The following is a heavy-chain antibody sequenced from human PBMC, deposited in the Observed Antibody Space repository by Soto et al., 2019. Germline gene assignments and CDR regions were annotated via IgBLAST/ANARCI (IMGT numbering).Heavy chain of an antibody. J-gene: IGHJ6*01. Sequence: QVQLVQSEAEVKKPGASLKVSCRASGYNFANYGISWVRQAPGQGLGWMGWISAHNGDTKYAQKVQRRVTMTADTSTSTAYIEMWSLSSADTALYYCATGAAYNDFWGGVMELYFYNMDVW. CDR1: GYNFANYG. V-gene: IGHV1-18*01. CDR3: ATGAAYNDFWGGVMELYFYNMDV. D-gene: IGHD3-3*01. CDR2: ISAHNGDT.